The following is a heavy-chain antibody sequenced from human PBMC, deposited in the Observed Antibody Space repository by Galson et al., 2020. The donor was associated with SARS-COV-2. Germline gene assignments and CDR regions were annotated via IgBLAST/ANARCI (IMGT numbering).Heavy chain of an antibody. D-gene: IGHD6-13*01. CDR3: ATTSPQQLVPRWFDP. CDR1: GYTLTELS. J-gene: IGHJ5*02. V-gene: IGHV1-24*01. CDR2: FDPEDGET. Sequence: ASVKASCKVSGYTLTELSMHWVRQAPGKGLEWMGGFDPEDGETIYAQKFQGRVTMTEDTSTDTAYMELSSLRPEDTAVYYCATTSPQQLVPRWFDPWGQGTLVTVSS.